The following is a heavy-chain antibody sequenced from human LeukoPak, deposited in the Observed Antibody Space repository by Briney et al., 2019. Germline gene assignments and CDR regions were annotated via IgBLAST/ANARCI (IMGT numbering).Heavy chain of an antibody. D-gene: IGHD5-12*01. CDR2: IYYSGST. Sequence: SETLSLTCTVSGGSISSYYWSWIRQPPGKGLEWIGYIYYSGSTNYNPSLKSRVTISVDTSKNQFSLKLSSVTAADTAVYYCASQRYTGYDQSPYYFDYWGQGTLVTVSS. V-gene: IGHV4-59*01. CDR3: ASQRYTGYDQSPYYFDY. J-gene: IGHJ4*02. CDR1: GGSISSYY.